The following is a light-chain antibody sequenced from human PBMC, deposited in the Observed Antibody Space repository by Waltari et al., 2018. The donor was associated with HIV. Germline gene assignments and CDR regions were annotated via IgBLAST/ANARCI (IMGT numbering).Light chain of an antibody. V-gene: IGKV1-NL1*01. J-gene: IGKJ1*01. CDR2: GAY. CDR1: QGISNS. Sequence: ENQMTQSPSSRSASVGDRVTITCRASQGISNSLAWYQQKPGKAPKLLFYGAYRLQSGVSSRFSASGAGTDYTLTINGLQSEDFATYYCQQYFRTPRTFGQGTKVDIE. CDR3: QQYFRTPRT.